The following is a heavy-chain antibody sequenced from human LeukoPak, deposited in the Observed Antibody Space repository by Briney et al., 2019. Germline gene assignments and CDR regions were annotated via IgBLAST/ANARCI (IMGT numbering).Heavy chain of an antibody. J-gene: IGHJ6*02. CDR3: AKDQSHYFYYGMDV. CDR1: GFTFDDYA. CDR2: INWNSGSI. Sequence: GGSLSLSCAASGFTFDDYAMHWVRQAPGKGLEWVSGINWNSGSIGYADSVKGRFTISRDNAKNSLYLQMNSLRGEDTALYFCAKDQSHYFYYGMDVWGQGTTVTVSS. V-gene: IGHV3-9*01.